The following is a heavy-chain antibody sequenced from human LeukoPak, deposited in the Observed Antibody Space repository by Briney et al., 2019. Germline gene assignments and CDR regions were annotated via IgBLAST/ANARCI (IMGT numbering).Heavy chain of an antibody. CDR2: IYYSGST. V-gene: IGHV4-39*01. CDR3: ARLRLYYDFWSGYYDHHHFDC. J-gene: IGHJ4*02. Sequence: PSETLSLTCTVSGGSISSSSYYWGWIRQPPGKGLEWIGSIYYSGSTYYNPSLKSRVTISVDTSKNQFSLKLSSVTAADTAVYYCARLRLYYDFWSGYYDHHHFDCWGQGTLVTVSS. CDR1: GGSISSSSYY. D-gene: IGHD3-3*01.